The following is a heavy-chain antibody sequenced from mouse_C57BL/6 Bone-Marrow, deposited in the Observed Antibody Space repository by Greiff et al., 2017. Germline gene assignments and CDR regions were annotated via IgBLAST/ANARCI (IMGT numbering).Heavy chain of an antibody. CDR2: IWSGGST. CDR1: GFSLTSYG. V-gene: IGHV2-2*01. D-gene: IGHD2-5*01. CDR3: ARAYYSNYGYFDV. J-gene: IGHJ1*03. Sequence: VQRVESGPGLVQPSQSLSITCTVSGFSLTSYGVHWVRQSPGKGLEWLGVIWSGGSTDYNAAFISRLSISKDNSKSQVFFKMNSLQADDTAIYYCARAYYSNYGYFDVWGTGTTVTVSS.